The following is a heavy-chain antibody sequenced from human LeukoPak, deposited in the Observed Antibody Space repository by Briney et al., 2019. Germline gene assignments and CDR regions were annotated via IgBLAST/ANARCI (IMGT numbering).Heavy chain of an antibody. CDR1: GFTFSSYG. J-gene: IGHJ4*02. V-gene: IGHV3-30*18. Sequence: GRSLRLSCAASGFTFSSYGMHRVRQAPGKGLEWVAVISYDGSNKNYADSVKGRFTISRDNSKNTLYLQMNSLRAEDTAAYYCAKDMSCSSISCPLDYWGQGTLVTVSS. D-gene: IGHD2-2*01. CDR2: ISYDGSNK. CDR3: AKDMSCSSISCPLDY.